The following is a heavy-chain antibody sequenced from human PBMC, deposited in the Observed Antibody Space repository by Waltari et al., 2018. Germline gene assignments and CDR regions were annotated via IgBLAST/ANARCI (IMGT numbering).Heavy chain of an antibody. CDR2: IRYDGSNK. J-gene: IGHJ5*02. CDR1: GFTFSSYG. Sequence: QVQLVESGGGVVQPGGSLRLSCAASGFTFSSYGMHWVRQAPGKGLEWVAFIRYDGSNKYYADSVKGRFTISRDNSKNTLYLQMNSLRSEDTAVYYCATYLRRGHWFDPWGQGTLVTVSS. CDR3: ATYLRRGHWFDP. V-gene: IGHV3-30*02. D-gene: IGHD2-2*02.